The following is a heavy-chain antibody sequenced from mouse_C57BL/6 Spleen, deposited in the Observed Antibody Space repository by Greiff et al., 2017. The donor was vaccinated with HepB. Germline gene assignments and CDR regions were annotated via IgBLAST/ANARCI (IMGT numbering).Heavy chain of an antibody. J-gene: IGHJ1*03. Sequence: DVHLVESGGGLVKPGGSLKLSCAASGFTFSDYGMHWVRQAPEKGLEWVAYISSGSSTIYYADTVKGRFTISRDNAKNTLFLQMTSLRSEDTAMYYCARPRPRSYWYFDVWGTGTTVTGSS. CDR3: ARPRPRSYWYFDV. CDR1: GFTFSDYG. V-gene: IGHV5-17*01. CDR2: ISSGSSTI.